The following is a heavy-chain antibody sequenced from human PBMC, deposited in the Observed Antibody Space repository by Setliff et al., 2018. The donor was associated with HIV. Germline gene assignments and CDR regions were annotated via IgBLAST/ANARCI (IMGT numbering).Heavy chain of an antibody. Sequence: ASVKVSCKASGYTFTGYFIHWVRQAPGQGLEWMGQINPNRGDTKSHHKFADRLIMSRDTSLTTVYMELTRLRSDDAAVYYYARQLSNSLDFWGQGALVTVSS. CDR2: INPNRGDT. CDR1: GYTFTGYF. D-gene: IGHD1-1*01. CDR3: ARQLSNSLDF. V-gene: IGHV1-2*06. J-gene: IGHJ4*02.